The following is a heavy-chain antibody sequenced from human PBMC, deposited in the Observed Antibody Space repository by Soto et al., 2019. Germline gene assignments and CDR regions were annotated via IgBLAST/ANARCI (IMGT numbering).Heavy chain of an antibody. Sequence: EVQLVESGGGLIQAAGSLRLSSAASGFTVSSDYMSWIRQAPGKGLERVSVIYGGGSTYYADSVKGRFTISRDNSKNTLYLRMNSLRAEDTAVYYCARDLQYYYGSGSKYYYYYGMDVWGQGTTVTVSS. CDR3: ARDLQYYYGSGSKYYYYYGMDV. CDR1: GFTVSSDY. J-gene: IGHJ6*02. V-gene: IGHV3-53*01. D-gene: IGHD3-10*01. CDR2: IYGGGST.